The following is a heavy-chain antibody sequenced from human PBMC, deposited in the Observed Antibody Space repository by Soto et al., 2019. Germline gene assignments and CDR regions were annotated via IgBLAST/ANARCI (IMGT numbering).Heavy chain of an antibody. V-gene: IGHV3-74*01. Sequence: GGSLRVSCAASGFTFSSYWMHWVRQAPGKGLVWVSRINSDGSTTSYADSVKGRFTISRDNAKNTLYLQMNSLRAEDTAVYYCVNSRAYLDVWGKGTTVTVSS. CDR1: GFTFSSYW. CDR3: VNSRAYLDV. CDR2: INSDGSTT. J-gene: IGHJ6*03.